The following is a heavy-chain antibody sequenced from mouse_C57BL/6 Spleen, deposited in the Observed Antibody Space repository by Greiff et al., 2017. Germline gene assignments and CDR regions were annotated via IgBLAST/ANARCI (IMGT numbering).Heavy chain of an antibody. CDR2: ISYDGSN. V-gene: IGHV3-6*01. CDR3: ARGGLLPLHYFDY. J-gene: IGHJ2*01. Sequence: DVQLQESGPGLVKPSQSLSLTCSVTGYSITSGYYWNWIRQFPGNKLEWMGYISYDGSNNYNPSLKNRISITRDTSKNQFFLKLNSVTTEDTATYYCARGGLLPLHYFDYWGQGTTLTVSS. CDR1: GYSITSGYY. D-gene: IGHD2-3*01.